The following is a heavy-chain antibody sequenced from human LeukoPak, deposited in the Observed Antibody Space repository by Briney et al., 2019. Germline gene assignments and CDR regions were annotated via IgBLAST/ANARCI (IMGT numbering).Heavy chain of an antibody. CDR3: ARVPPRGFLGELLYWNWFDP. CDR1: GYTFTGYY. D-gene: IGHD3-10*01. Sequence: GASVKVSCKASGYTFTGYYMHWVRQAPGQGLEWMGGIIPIFGTANYAQKFQGRVTITADESTSTAYMELSSLRSEDTAVYYCARVPPRGFLGELLYWNWFDPWGQGTLVTVSS. CDR2: IIPIFGTA. J-gene: IGHJ5*02. V-gene: IGHV1-69*13.